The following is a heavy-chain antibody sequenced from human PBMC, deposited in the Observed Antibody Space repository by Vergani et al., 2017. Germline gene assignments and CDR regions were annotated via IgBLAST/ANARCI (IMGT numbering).Heavy chain of an antibody. J-gene: IGHJ6*03. V-gene: IGHV4-59*13. CDR2: IYSTGST. Sequence: QVQLEESGPGLVKPSETLSLTCTVSGGSFNTYYWSWIRQSPGKGLEWIGYIYSTGSTNYNHTLNSRVTMLVDTSKNQFSLKLRSVTAADTAVYYCARASHCIECYSGGPNGPGYYYMDVWGKGTTVTVSS. CDR1: GGSFNTYY. D-gene: IGHD2-8*01. CDR3: ARASHCIECYSGGPNGPGYYYMDV.